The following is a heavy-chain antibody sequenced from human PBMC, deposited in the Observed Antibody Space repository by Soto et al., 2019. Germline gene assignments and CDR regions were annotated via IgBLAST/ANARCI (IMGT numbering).Heavy chain of an antibody. CDR1: GFTFSSYG. V-gene: IGHV3-33*01. CDR3: ARGGYYYDYYGMDV. Sequence: GGSLRLSCAASGFTFSSYGMHWVRQAPGKGLEWVAVIWYDGSNKYYADSVKGRFTISRDNSKNTLYLQMNSLRAEDTAVYYCARGGYYYDYYGMDVWGQGTTVTVSS. CDR2: IWYDGSNK. D-gene: IGHD3-16*01. J-gene: IGHJ6*02.